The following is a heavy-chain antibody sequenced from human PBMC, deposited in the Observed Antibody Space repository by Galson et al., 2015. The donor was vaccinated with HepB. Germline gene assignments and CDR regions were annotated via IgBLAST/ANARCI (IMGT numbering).Heavy chain of an antibody. Sequence: SLRLSCAASGFTVSSNYMSWVRQAPGKGLEWVSVIYSGGSTYYADSVKGRFTISRDNSKNTLHLQMNSLRAEDTAVYYCARPRGSYSSSWYSPYYYGMDVWGQGTTVTVSS. D-gene: IGHD6-13*01. CDR1: GFTVSSNY. V-gene: IGHV3-66*04. J-gene: IGHJ6*02. CDR3: ARPRGSYSSSWYSPYYYGMDV. CDR2: IYSGGST.